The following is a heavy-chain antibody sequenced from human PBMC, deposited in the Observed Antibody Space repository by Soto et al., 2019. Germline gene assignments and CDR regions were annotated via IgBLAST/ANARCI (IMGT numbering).Heavy chain of an antibody. CDR1: GGSISSGGYY. V-gene: IGHV4-31*03. CDR3: ARGSYSGYDPWYFDL. CDR2: IYSSGST. D-gene: IGHD5-12*01. J-gene: IGHJ2*01. Sequence: QVQLQESGPGLVKPSQTLSLTCTVSGGSISSGGYYWSWIRPHPGKGLEWIGYIYSSGSTYYNPPLKSRVTISVDTSKNQFSLKMSSVTAADTAVYYCARGSYSGYDPWYFDLWVRGTLVTVSS.